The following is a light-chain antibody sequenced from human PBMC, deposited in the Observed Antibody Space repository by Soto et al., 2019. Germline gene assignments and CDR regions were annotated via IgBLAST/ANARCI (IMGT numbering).Light chain of an antibody. CDR3: QSYDSSLSGYV. CDR2: GNS. Sequence: QSVLTQPPSVSGAPGQRVTISCTGSSSNIGAGYEVHWYQQLPGTAPKLLIYGNSNRPSGVPDRFSGSKSGTSASLAITGLQAEDEADYYYQSYDSSLSGYVFGTGTKVTVL. J-gene: IGLJ1*01. V-gene: IGLV1-40*01. CDR1: SSNIGAGYE.